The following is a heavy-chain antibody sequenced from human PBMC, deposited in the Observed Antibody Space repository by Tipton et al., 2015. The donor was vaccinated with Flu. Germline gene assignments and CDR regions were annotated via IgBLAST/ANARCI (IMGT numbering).Heavy chain of an antibody. CDR3: ARVKSGARDYFDY. CDR1: GDSVGSDYF. CDR2: SYHTGNT. D-gene: IGHD3-10*01. V-gene: IGHV4-38-2*02. Sequence: TLSLTCSVSGDSVGSDYFWGWIRQSPGKGLEWIGNSYHTGNTYHNPTLKSRVTISVDRSKNQFSLKLISVTAADTAVYYCARVKSGARDYFDYWGQGTLVTVSS. J-gene: IGHJ4*02.